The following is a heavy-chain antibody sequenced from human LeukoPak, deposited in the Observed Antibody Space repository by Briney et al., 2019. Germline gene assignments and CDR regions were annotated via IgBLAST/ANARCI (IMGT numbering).Heavy chain of an antibody. CDR3: ARGYYDGSGHHFDY. J-gene: IGHJ4*02. Sequence: GGSLRLSCAASGFTFSSYGMHWARQAPGKGLEWVTVIWSDGSNKYYADSVKGQFTISRDNSKNTLYLQMNSLRAEDTAVYYCARGYYDGSGHHFDYWGQGTLVTVSS. CDR2: IWSDGSNK. CDR1: GFTFSSYG. D-gene: IGHD3-22*01. V-gene: IGHV3-33*01.